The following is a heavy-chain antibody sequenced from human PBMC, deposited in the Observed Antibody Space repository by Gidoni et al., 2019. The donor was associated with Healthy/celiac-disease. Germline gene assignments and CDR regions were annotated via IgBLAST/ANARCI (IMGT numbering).Heavy chain of an antibody. J-gene: IGHJ6*02. D-gene: IGHD2-2*01. V-gene: IGHV3-72*01. CDR3: TSLIVPPPLAKMDVDV. Sequence: EVQLVESGGGLVQPGGSLRLSCAASGFTFSDNYMDWVRQAPGKGLEWVGRSRNKAKSYTREYAASVKGRFTISRDDSKNSLYLQMNSLKIEDTAVYYCTSLIVPPPLAKMDVDVWGQGTTVTVSS. CDR2: SRNKAKSYTR. CDR1: GFTFSDNY.